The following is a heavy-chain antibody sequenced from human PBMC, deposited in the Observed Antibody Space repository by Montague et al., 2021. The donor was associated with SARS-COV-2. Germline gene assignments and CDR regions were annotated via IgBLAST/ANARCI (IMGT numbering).Heavy chain of an antibody. CDR2: VTTSGTT. CDR3: ARTPTRPLSLDS. D-gene: IGHD6-6*01. V-gene: IGHV4-4*07. Sequence: SETLSLTCAVSGGSITGFSWSWVRQPSGKGLEWIGRVTTSGTTNXSPSFRSRVTMSVDTSKNQFSLNLNSVTAADTAIYYCARTPTRPLSLDSWGQGTLVTVSS. J-gene: IGHJ4*02. CDR1: GGSITGFS.